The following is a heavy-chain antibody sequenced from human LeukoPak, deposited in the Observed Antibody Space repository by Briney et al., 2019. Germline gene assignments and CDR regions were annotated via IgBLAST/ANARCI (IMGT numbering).Heavy chain of an antibody. D-gene: IGHD5-18*01. V-gene: IGHV1-8*01. Sequence: VASVKVSCKASGYTFTSYDINWVRQATGQGLEWMGWMNPNSGNTGYAQKFQGRVTMTRNTSISTAYMELSSLRSEDTAVYYCARGRYSYGRVNDAFDIWSQGTMVTVSS. CDR3: ARGRYSYGRVNDAFDI. CDR1: GYTFTSYD. J-gene: IGHJ3*02. CDR2: MNPNSGNT.